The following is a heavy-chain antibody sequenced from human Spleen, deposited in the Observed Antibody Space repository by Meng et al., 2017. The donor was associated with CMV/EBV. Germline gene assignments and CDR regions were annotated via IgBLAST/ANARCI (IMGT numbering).Heavy chain of an antibody. CDR3: ARQDQGWLSRGHDY. V-gene: IGHV5-51*01. Sequence: KVSCKASGYTFTAHYFHWVRQMPGKGLEWMGIIYPGDSDTRYSPSFQGQVTISADKSISTAYLQWSSLKASDTAMYYCARQDQGWLSRGHDYWGQGTLVTVSS. CDR1: GYTFTAHY. D-gene: IGHD3-22*01. CDR2: IYPGDSDT. J-gene: IGHJ4*02.